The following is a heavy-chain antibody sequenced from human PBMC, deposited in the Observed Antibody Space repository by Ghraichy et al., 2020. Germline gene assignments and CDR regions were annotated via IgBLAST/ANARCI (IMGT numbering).Heavy chain of an antibody. CDR2: INHSGST. Sequence: SQTLSLTCAVYGGSFSGYYWSWIRQPPGKGLEWIGEINHSGSTNYNPSLKSRVTISVYTSKNQFSLKLSSVTAADTAVYYCARIPRRKVDYWGQGTLVTVSS. CDR3: ARIPRRKVDY. CDR1: GGSFSGYY. J-gene: IGHJ4*02. V-gene: IGHV4-34*01.